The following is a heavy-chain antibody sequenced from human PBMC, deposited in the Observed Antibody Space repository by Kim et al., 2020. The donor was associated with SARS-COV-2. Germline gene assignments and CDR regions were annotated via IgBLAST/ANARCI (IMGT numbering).Heavy chain of an antibody. Sequence: GGSLRLSCAASGFTFSSYAMSWVRQAPGKGLEWVSVIYSGGSSTYYADSVKGRFTISRDNSKNTLYLQMNSLRAEDTAVYYCATVGRWFGEKYGMDVWG. CDR1: GFTFSSYA. J-gene: IGHJ6*02. CDR3: ATVGRWFGEKYGMDV. D-gene: IGHD3-10*01. V-gene: IGHV3-23*03. CDR2: IYSGGSST.